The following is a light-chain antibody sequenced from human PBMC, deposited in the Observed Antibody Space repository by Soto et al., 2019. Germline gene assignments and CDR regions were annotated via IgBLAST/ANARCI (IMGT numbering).Light chain of an antibody. Sequence: DIQMTQSPSTLSASVGDRVTITCRASQSISTWLAWYQQKPGKAPKLLIYKASNLEGGVPSRFSGSGSGTEFNITISSLQPDDFATYSFQQYNTYPLTFGGGTTVEIK. CDR3: QQYNTYPLT. V-gene: IGKV1-5*03. CDR2: KAS. J-gene: IGKJ4*01. CDR1: QSISTW.